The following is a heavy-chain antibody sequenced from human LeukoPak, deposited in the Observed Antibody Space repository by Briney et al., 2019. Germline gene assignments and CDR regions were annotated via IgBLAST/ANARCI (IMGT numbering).Heavy chain of an antibody. V-gene: IGHV3-21*01. CDR2: ISSSGSYI. J-gene: IGHJ4*02. D-gene: IGHD6-6*01. CDR3: ARGTYRSSSPSIGMPYYLDY. CDR1: GFTFSTYW. Sequence: PGGSLRLSCAASGFTFSTYWMSWVRQAPGKGLEWVSSISSSGSYIFYAQSVEGRFIISRDNAKNSHYLQMNSLRVDDTAVYFCARGTYRSSSPSIGMPYYLDYWGQGILVTVSS.